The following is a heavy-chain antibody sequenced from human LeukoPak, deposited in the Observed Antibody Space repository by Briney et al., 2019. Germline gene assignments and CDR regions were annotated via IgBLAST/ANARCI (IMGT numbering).Heavy chain of an antibody. CDR3: LGFGELLDY. J-gene: IGHJ4*02. D-gene: IGHD3-10*01. CDR1: GFTFSSYA. Sequence: GGSLRLSCAASGFTFSSYAMSWVRQAPGKGLEWVAAVSGSGERTYYADSVKGRFTISRDNSKNTLYLQMNSLRAEDTAVYYCLGFGELLDYWGQGTLVTVSS. CDR2: VSGSGERT. V-gene: IGHV3-23*01.